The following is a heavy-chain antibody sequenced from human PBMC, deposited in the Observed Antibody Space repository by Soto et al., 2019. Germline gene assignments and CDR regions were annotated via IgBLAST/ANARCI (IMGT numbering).Heavy chain of an antibody. J-gene: IGHJ4*02. CDR3: AKPDIAAAGIGYYFDY. D-gene: IGHD6-13*01. CDR2: ILYDGSNK. Sequence: PGGSLRLSCAASGFTFSSYGMHWVRQAPGKGLEWVAVILYDGSNKYYADSVKGRFTISRDNSKNTLYLQMNSLRAEDTAVYYCAKPDIAAAGIGYYFDYWGQGTLVTVSS. CDR1: GFTFSSYG. V-gene: IGHV3-30*18.